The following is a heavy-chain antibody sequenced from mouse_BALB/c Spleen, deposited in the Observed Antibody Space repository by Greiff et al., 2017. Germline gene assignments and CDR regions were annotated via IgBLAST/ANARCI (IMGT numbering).Heavy chain of an antibody. CDR3: ARSSYVAWFAY. CDR1: GYSITSDYA. J-gene: IGHJ3*01. V-gene: IGHV3-2*02. CDR2: ISYSGST. Sequence: VQLKESGPGLVKPSQSLSLTCTVTGYSITSDYAWNWIRQFPGNKLEWMGYISYSGSTSYNPSLKSRISITRDTSKNQFFLQLNSVTTEDTATYYCARSSYVAWFAYWGQGTLVTVSA. D-gene: IGHD1-1*01.